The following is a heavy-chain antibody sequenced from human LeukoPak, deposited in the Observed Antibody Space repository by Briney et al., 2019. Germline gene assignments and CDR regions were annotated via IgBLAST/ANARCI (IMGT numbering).Heavy chain of an antibody. CDR2: IIPMLGTT. D-gene: IGHD3-3*01. CDR3: ARSVGDAFDI. J-gene: IGHJ3*02. CDR1: GDIFSSYA. Sequence: ASVKVSCKASGDIFSSYALSWVRQAPGQGLEWMGRIIPMLGTTSYAQKFQGRVTMTRNTSISTAYMELSSLRSEDTAVYYCARSVGDAFDIWGQGTMVTVSS. V-gene: IGHV1-8*02.